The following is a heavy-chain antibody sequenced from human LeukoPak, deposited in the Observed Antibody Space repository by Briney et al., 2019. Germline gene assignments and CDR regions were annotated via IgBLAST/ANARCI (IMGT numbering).Heavy chain of an antibody. J-gene: IGHJ6*02. D-gene: IGHD3-22*01. CDR1: GLTFSDYY. V-gene: IGHV3-11*01. Sequence: PGGSLRLSCATSGLTFSDYYMSWIPQAPGKGLERVPYILRSGSTIYYADSVTGRFAHSRDNAKNSLYLKMNSLRAEDTAVYYCAKEYGSSGYYYYYGMDVWGQGTTVTVSS. CDR3: AKEYGSSGYYYYYGMDV. CDR2: ILRSGSTI.